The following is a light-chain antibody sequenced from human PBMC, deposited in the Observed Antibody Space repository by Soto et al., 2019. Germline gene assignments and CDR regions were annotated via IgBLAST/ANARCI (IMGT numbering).Light chain of an antibody. Sequence: EPVRTQSPAILSVSPGERATLSCRASHSVGSTLAWYQPKPGQALSLLMYDISTRASGVPARFSGSGSGTEFTLTIRSLKSDDFAVDYCQQYRSLITFGQGTRLEIK. CDR1: HSVGST. V-gene: IGKV3-15*01. CDR3: QQYRSLIT. J-gene: IGKJ5*01. CDR2: DIS.